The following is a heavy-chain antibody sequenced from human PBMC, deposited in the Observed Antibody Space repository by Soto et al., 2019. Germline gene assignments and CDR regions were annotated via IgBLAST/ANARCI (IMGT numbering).Heavy chain of an antibody. V-gene: IGHV3-43*01. CDR2: ISWDGGST. CDR1: GFTFDDYT. Sequence: EVQLVESGGVVVQPGGSLRLSCAASGFTFDDYTMHWVRQAPGKGLEWVSLISWDGGSTYYADSVKGRFTISSDNSKNSLYLQMNSLRTKDTALYYGAKAGKTHYDMLTGYEEEGFDYWCQGTLVTVAS. D-gene: IGHD3-9*01. CDR3: AKAGKTHYDMLTGYEEEGFDY. J-gene: IGHJ4*02.